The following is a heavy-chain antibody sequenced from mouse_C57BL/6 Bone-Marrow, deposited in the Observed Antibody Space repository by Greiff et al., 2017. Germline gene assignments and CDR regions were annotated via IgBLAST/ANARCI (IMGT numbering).Heavy chain of an antibody. Sequence: VQLKQSGPELVKPGASVKMSCKASGYTFTDYNMHWVKQSHGKSLEWIGYINPNNGGTSYNQKFKGKATLTVNKSSSTAYMELRSLTSEDSAVYYCARAVYFSWFAYWGQGTLVTVSA. CDR1: GYTFTDYN. V-gene: IGHV1-22*01. D-gene: IGHD2-1*01. CDR3: ARAVYFSWFAY. CDR2: INPNNGGT. J-gene: IGHJ3*01.